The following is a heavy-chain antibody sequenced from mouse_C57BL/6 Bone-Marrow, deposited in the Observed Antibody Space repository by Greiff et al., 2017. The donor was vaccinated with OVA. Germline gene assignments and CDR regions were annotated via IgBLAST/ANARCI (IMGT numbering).Heavy chain of an antibody. J-gene: IGHJ3*01. V-gene: IGHV1-80*01. Sequence: QVQLQQSGAELVKPGASVKISCKASGYAFSSYWMNWVKQRPGKGLEWIGQIYPGDGDTNYNGKFKGKATLTADKSSSTAYMQLSSLTSEDSAVYFCARPFYYYGSNFFAYWGQGTLVTVSA. D-gene: IGHD1-1*01. CDR3: ARPFYYYGSNFFAY. CDR1: GYAFSSYW. CDR2: IYPGDGDT.